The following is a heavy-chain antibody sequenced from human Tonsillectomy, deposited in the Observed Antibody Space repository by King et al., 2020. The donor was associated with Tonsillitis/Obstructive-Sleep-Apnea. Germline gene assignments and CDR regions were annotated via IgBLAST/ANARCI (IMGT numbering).Heavy chain of an antibody. V-gene: IGHV4-59*08. Sequence: VQLQESGPGLVKPSETLSLTCTVSGGSISSDYWSWIRQPPGKGLEWIAYIYYSGSTNYNPSLKSRVTISVDTSKNQFSLKLSSVTAADTAVYYCARQWVGATFGWLDPWGQGTLVTVSS. CDR2: IYYSGST. J-gene: IGHJ5*02. CDR1: GGSISSDY. CDR3: ARQWVGATFGWLDP. D-gene: IGHD1-26*01.